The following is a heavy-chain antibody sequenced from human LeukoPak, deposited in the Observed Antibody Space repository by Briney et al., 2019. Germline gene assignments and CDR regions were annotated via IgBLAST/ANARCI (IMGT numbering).Heavy chain of an antibody. D-gene: IGHD6-25*01. J-gene: IGHJ5*02. CDR1: GGSFSGYY. CDR3: ARGPGLASGGWLDP. V-gene: IGHV4-34*01. CDR2: INHSGST. Sequence: SETLSLTCAVYGGSFSGYYWSWIRQPPGKGLEWIGEINHSGSTNYNPSLKSRVTISVDTSKNQFSLKLSSVTAADTAVYYCARGPGLASGGWLDPWGQGTLVTVSS.